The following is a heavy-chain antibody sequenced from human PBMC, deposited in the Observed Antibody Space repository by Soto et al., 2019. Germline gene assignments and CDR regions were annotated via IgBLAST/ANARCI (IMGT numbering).Heavy chain of an antibody. V-gene: IGHV3-66*01. D-gene: IGHD3-22*01. CDR2: IYSGGSK. J-gene: IGHJ4*02. CDR3: AKARADYYDSSGYTVDY. Sequence: PGGSLRLSCAASGFTVSSNYMSWVSQAPGKELEWVSVIYSGGSKYYADSVKGRFTISRDNSKNTLYLQMNSLRADDRAVYYCAKARADYYDSSGYTVDYWGQGTLVT. CDR1: GFTVSSNY.